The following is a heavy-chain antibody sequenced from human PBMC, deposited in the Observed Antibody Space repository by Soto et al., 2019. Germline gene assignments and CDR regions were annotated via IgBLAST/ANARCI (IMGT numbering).Heavy chain of an antibody. D-gene: IGHD3-10*01. Sequence: QVQLVQSGAEVRKPGASVKVSCKASGYTFTHYGISWVRQAPGQGLAWMGWISAFNGNTKYVENFQDRVTMTTDTSTNTSYLELMSLRSDDTAMYYCARVYGSGSYIAFDIWGQGTMVTVSS. CDR2: ISAFNGNT. CDR1: GYTFTHYG. V-gene: IGHV1-18*01. J-gene: IGHJ3*02. CDR3: ARVYGSGSYIAFDI.